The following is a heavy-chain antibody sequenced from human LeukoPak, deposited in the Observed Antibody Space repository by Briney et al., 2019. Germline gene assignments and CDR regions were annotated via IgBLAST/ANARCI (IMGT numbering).Heavy chain of an antibody. V-gene: IGHV1-2*02. CDR2: INPNSGGT. D-gene: IGHD3-22*01. CDR1: GYTFTGYY. CDR3: ARAGLGYYDSSGYGYFDY. J-gene: IGHJ4*02. Sequence: ASVKVACKASGYTFTGYYMHWVRQAPGQGLEWMGWINPNSGGTNYAQKFQGRVTMTRDTSISTAYMELSRLRSDDTAVYYCARAGLGYYDSSGYGYFDYWGQGTLVTVSS.